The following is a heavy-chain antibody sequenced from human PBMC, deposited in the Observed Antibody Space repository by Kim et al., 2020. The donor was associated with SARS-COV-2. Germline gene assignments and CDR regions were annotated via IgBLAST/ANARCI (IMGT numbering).Heavy chain of an antibody. CDR2: IYTSGST. J-gene: IGHJ4*02. CDR3: ARVAIVGAPLDY. V-gene: IGHV4-61*02. Sequence: SETLSLTCTVSGGSISSGSYYWSWIRQPAGKGLEWIGRIYTSGSTNYNPSLKSRVTISVDTSKNQFSLKLSSVTAADTAVYYCARVAIVGAPLDYWGQGTLVTVSS. D-gene: IGHD1-26*01. CDR1: GGSISSGSYY.